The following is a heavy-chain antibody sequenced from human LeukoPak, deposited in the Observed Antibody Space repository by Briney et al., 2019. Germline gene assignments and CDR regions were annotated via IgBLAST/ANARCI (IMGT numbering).Heavy chain of an antibody. V-gene: IGHV3-15*07. CDR2: IRSNSDGGTI. Sequence: GGSLRLSCATSGFTFSNAWMNWVRQAPGKGLEWVGRIRSNSDGGTIGYAAPVKGRFTLSRDDSKTTLYLQMNSLQTEDTAMYYCATDFYDSTWGQGTLVTVSS. D-gene: IGHD3-22*01. CDR1: GFTFSNAW. CDR3: ATDFYDST. J-gene: IGHJ5*02.